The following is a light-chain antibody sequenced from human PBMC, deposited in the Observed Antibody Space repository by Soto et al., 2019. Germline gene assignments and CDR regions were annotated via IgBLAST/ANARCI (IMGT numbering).Light chain of an antibody. J-gene: IGKJ1*01. CDR3: QHYDSLRWT. CDR1: QSVSCTY. CDR2: EAS. Sequence: EIVLTQSPGTLSLSPGERATLSCRASQSVSCTYLTWYQHKPGQAPRILIYEASRRATGIPDRFSGSGSGTDFSLTISILEPEDFAVYYCQHYDSLRWTFGLGTKVEIK. V-gene: IGKV3-20*01.